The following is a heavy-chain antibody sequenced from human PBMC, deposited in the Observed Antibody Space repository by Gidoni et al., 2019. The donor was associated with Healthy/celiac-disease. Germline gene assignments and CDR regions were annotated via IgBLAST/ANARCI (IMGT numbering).Heavy chain of an antibody. CDR2: IKSKTDGGTT. D-gene: IGHD1-1*01. CDR1: GFTFSNAW. CDR3: TTTTLYYYYGMDV. Sequence: EVQLVESGGGLVKPGGSLRLSCAASGFTFSNAWMSWVRQAPGKGLEWVGRIKSKTDGGTTDYAAPVKGRFTISRDDSKNTLYLQMNSLKTEDTAVYYCTTTTLYYYYGMDVWGQGTTVTVSS. J-gene: IGHJ6*02. V-gene: IGHV3-15*01.